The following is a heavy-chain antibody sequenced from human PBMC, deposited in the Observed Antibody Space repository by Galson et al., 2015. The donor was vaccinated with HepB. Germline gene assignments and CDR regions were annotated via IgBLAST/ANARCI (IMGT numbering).Heavy chain of an antibody. CDR3: ARGDVVVPAARYYYYGMDV. CDR2: ISAYNGNT. Sequence: SVKVSCKASGYTFTSYGISWVRQAPGQGLEWMGWISAYNGNTNYAQKLQGRVTMTTDTSTSTAYMELRSLRSDDTAVYYCARGDVVVPAARYYYYGMDVWGQGTTVTVSS. V-gene: IGHV1-18*04. J-gene: IGHJ6*02. D-gene: IGHD2-2*01. CDR1: GYTFTSYG.